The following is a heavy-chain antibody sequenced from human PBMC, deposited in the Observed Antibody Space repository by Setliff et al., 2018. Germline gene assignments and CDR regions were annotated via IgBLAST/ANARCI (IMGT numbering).Heavy chain of an antibody. V-gene: IGHV4-39*01. CDR1: GGSISSDSYY. J-gene: IGHJ5*02. CDR2: IYYSGNI. D-gene: IGHD2-15*01. CDR3: ARHVDCSGGRCYSLSNWFDP. Sequence: SETLSLTCTVSGGSISSDSYYWGWIRQPPGKGLEWIGSIYYSGNIYYNPSLKSRVTMSVDTSKNQFSLKLRSVAAADTAIYYCARHVDCSGGRCYSLSNWFDPWGPGTQVTVSS.